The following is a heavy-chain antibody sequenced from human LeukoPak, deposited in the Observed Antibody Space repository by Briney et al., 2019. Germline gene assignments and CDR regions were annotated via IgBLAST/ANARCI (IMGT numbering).Heavy chain of an antibody. J-gene: IGHJ4*02. CDR1: GFTFSSYA. CDR3: ASPYSEDCSSTSCPPVDY. CDR2: RSYDGSNK. V-gene: IGHV3-30-3*01. D-gene: IGHD2-2*01. Sequence: GGSLRLSCAASGFTFSSYAMHWVRQAPGKGLEWVAVRSYDGSNKYYADSVKGRFTISRDNSKNTLYLQMNSLRAEDTAVYYCASPYSEDCSSTSCPPVDYWGQGTLVTVSS.